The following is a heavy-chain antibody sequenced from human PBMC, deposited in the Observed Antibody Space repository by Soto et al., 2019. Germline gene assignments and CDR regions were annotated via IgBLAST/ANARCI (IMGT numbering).Heavy chain of an antibody. D-gene: IGHD3-10*01. CDR2: IIPILGIA. J-gene: IGHJ6*03. V-gene: IGHV1-69*02. CDR1: GGTFSSYT. CDR3: ARQYDPLTMVRGVTPTDPYYYMDV. Sequence: ASVKVSCKASGGTFSSYTISWVRQAPGQGLEWMGRIIPILGIANYAQKFQGRVTITADKSTSTAYMELSSLRSEDTAVYYCARQYDPLTMVRGVTPTDPYYYMDVWGKGTTVTVSS.